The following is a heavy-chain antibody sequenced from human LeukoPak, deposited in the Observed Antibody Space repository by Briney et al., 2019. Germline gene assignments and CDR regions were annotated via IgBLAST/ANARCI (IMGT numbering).Heavy chain of an antibody. D-gene: IGHD3-3*01. CDR3: ARSPVYGVAMGWFDP. CDR1: GGSISSYY. V-gene: IGHV4-59*01. Sequence: SETLSLTCTVSGGSISSYYWSWIQQPPGKGLEWIGYIYYSGSTNYNPSLKSRVTISVDTSKNQFSLKLSSVTAADTAVYYCARSPVYGVAMGWFDPWGQGTLVTVSS. J-gene: IGHJ5*02. CDR2: IYYSGST.